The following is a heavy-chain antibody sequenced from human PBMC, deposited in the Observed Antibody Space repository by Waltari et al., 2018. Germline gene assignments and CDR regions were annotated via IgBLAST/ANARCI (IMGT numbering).Heavy chain of an antibody. D-gene: IGHD3-16*01. CDR1: GYSISSAYY. CDR2: IYHSATT. V-gene: IGHV4-38-2*01. CDR3: ARALGDRGWFDP. Sequence: QVQLQESGPGLVKPSETLSLTCAVSGYSISSAYYWGWTGQAPGKGREWVVSIYHSATTYYNPSLKSRVTISVDTTKNQFSLKRSSVTAADTAEYYWARALGDRGWFDPWGQGTLVTVSS. J-gene: IGHJ5*02.